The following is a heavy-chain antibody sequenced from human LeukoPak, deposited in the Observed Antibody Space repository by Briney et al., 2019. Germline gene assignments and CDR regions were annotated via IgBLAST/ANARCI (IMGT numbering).Heavy chain of an antibody. CDR1: GFTFSSYG. V-gene: IGHV3-30*18. CDR2: ISYDGSNK. CDR3: AKSEGGVYYYDSSGYHDY. J-gene: IGHJ4*02. Sequence: GGSLRLSCAASGFTFSSYGMHWVRQAPGKGLEWVAVISYDGSNKYYADSVKGRFTISRDNSKITLYLQMNSLRAEDTAVYYCAKSEGGVYYYDSSGYHDYWGQGTLVTVSS. D-gene: IGHD3-22*01.